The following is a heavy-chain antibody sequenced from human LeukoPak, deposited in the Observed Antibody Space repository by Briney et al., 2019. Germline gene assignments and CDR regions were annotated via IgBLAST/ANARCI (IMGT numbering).Heavy chain of an antibody. J-gene: IGHJ5*02. D-gene: IGHD2-15*01. CDR2: INGDGSST. Sequence: GGSLRLSCSASGFTFSTYWMHWVRQVPGKGLVWVSRINGDGSSTIYADFVRGRFTISRDNAKNPLYLEMNSLKVEDTAVYYCAKIGYPEGNWFDPWGQGTLVTVSS. V-gene: IGHV3-74*01. CDR1: GFTFSTYW. CDR3: AKIGYPEGNWFDP.